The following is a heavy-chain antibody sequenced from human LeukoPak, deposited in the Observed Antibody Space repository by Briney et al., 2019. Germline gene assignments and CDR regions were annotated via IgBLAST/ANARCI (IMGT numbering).Heavy chain of an antibody. CDR1: GFTFSSSD. Sequence: GGSLRLSCTASGFTFSSSDRHWVRQAPGKGLEYVAFIESDGSYKHYSDSVKGRFTISRNNSKNTLYLEMNSLRVVDTGVYYCATQCSGTTCNRDYRGQGTLVTVSS. CDR2: IESDGSYK. D-gene: IGHD2-2*01. V-gene: IGHV3-30*02. CDR3: ATQCSGTTCNRDY. J-gene: IGHJ4*02.